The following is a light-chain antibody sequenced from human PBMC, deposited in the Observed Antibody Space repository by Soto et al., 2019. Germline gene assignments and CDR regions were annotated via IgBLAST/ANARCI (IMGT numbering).Light chain of an antibody. CDR2: DAS. Sequence: EIVLTPSPATLSLSPGERATLSCRASQSVSSYLAWYQQKPGQAPRLLICDASNRATGIPARFSGSGSGTDFTLTISSLEPEDFAVYYCQQRSNWPPSWTFGQGTKVDIK. V-gene: IGKV3-11*01. CDR1: QSVSSY. CDR3: QQRSNWPPSWT. J-gene: IGKJ1*01.